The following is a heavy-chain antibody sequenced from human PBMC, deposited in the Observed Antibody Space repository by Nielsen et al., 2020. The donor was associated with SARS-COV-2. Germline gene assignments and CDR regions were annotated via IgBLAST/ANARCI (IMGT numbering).Heavy chain of an antibody. Sequence: SETLSLTCTVSGGSISHYYWSWIRQPPGKGLEWIGYVHDSGTTDYNPSLKHRVTISLATSKNQFYLNLRSVTAADRAVYYCARVVRKITFGGVIAHFDYWGQGTLVTVSS. CDR2: VHDSGTT. V-gene: IGHV4-59*01. D-gene: IGHD3-16*02. CDR3: ARVVRKITFGGVIAHFDY. J-gene: IGHJ4*02. CDR1: GGSISHYY.